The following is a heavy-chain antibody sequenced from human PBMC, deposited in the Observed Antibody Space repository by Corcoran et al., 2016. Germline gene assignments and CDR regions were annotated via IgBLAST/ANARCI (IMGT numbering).Heavy chain of an antibody. CDR2: MKPNNGNT. Sequence: QVQLVQSGAEVKKPGASVKVSCKASGYTFTSSAINWVRQATGQGLEWMGWMKPNNGNTGYAPKFQGRVTMTRDTSISTAYMELSSLRSEDTAVYECVRGRVVGGAFDIWGQGTMVTVSS. CDR1: GYTFTSSA. CDR3: VRGRVVGGAFDI. V-gene: IGHV1-8*01. J-gene: IGHJ3*02. D-gene: IGHD1-26*01.